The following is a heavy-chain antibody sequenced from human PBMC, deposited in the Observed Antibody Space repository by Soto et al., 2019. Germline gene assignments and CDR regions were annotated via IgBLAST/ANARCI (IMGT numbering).Heavy chain of an antibody. CDR2: IWNDGSNK. CDR1: GFTFSSYG. V-gene: IGHV3-33*01. D-gene: IGHD2-8*01. CDR3: ARDVSYCTNGLCYKAFDY. J-gene: IGHJ4*02. Sequence: QVQLVESGGGVVQPGRSLRLSCAASGFTFSSYGMHWVRQAPGKGLEWVAVIWNDGSNKYYADSVKGRFTISRDNSKNTLYLQMNSLRAEDTAVYYCARDVSYCTNGLCYKAFDYWGQGTLVTVSS.